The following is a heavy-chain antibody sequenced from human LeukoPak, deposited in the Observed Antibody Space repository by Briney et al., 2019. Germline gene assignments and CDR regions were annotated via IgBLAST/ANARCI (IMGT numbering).Heavy chain of an antibody. CDR3: AKGAAAGKVDWFDP. D-gene: IGHD6-13*01. CDR2: ITGYGAT. Sequence: PGGSLRLSCAASGFTVSSNYMSWVRQAPGTGLQWVSTITGYGATFYADSVRGRFTIFRDTSMNTLFLQMNSLGAEDTAVYYCAKGAAAGKVDWFDPWGQGTLATVSS. J-gene: IGHJ5*02. CDR1: GFTVSSNY. V-gene: IGHV3-53*01.